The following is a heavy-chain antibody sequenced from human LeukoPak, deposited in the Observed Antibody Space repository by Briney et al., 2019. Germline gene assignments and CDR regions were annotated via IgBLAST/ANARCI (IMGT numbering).Heavy chain of an antibody. CDR2: ISSSSSTM. CDR1: GFTFSSYS. Sequence: PGGSLRLSCAASGFTFSSYSMNWVRQAPGKGLEWVSYISSSSSTMYYADSVKGRFTISRDNAKNSLYLQMNSLRAEDTAVYYCARDVYSIAAAGTFDYWGQGTLVTVSS. CDR3: ARDVYSIAAAGTFDY. J-gene: IGHJ4*02. D-gene: IGHD6-13*01. V-gene: IGHV3-48*01.